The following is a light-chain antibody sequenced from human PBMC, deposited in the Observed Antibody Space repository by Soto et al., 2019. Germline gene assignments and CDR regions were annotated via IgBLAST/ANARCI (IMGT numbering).Light chain of an antibody. J-gene: IGKJ1*01. CDR2: WAS. CDR3: QQYYSTPWT. V-gene: IGKV4-1*01. Sequence: DIVMTQSPDSLAVSLGERATINCKSSQSVLYRSNNKNCLAWYQQKPGQPPKLLIYWASTRESGVPDRFSGSGSGTDFTLTISSLQAEDVAVYYCQQYYSTPWTFGQGTKVEIK. CDR1: QSVLYRSNNKNC.